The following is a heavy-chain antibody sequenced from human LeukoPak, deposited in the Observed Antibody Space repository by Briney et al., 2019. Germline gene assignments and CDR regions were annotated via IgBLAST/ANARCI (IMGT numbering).Heavy chain of an antibody. CDR1: GCSFSNYW. CDR3: ARPRQMTTVTSFDY. D-gene: IGHD4-17*01. Sequence: GSLRLSCAASGCSFSNYWMSWVRQAPGKGLEWVANIKQDGSEKYYVDSVKGRFTISSDNAKNSLYLQMNNLRAEDTAVYYCARPRQMTTVTSFDYWGQGTLVTVSS. V-gene: IGHV3-7*03. J-gene: IGHJ4*02. CDR2: IKQDGSEK.